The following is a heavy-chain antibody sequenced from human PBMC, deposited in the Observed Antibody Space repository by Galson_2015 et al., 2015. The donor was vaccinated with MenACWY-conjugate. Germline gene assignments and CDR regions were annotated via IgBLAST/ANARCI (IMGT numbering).Heavy chain of an antibody. CDR2: INPGDSNT. V-gene: IGHV5-51*01. Sequence: SGAEVKKPGESLKISCKGTGYSFSTYWIGWVRQMPGKGLEWMGLINPGDSNTRYSPSFQGQVTISADKSTSTAYLQWGSLKASDTAMYYCARHPPGGRGMDVWGQGTTVTVSS. J-gene: IGHJ6*02. CDR3: ARHPPGGRGMDV. CDR1: GYSFSTYW. D-gene: IGHD1-26*01.